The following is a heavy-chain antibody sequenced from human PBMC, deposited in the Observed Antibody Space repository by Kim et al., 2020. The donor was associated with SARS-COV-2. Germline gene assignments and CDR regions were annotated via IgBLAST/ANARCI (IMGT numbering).Heavy chain of an antibody. V-gene: IGHV4-34*01. CDR3: ASGGGPLHAFDI. CDR1: GGSFSGYY. D-gene: IGHD3-10*01. Sequence: SETLSLTCAVYGGSFSGYYWSWIRQPPGKGLEWIGEINHSGSTNYNPSLKSRVTISVDTSKNQFSLKLSSVTAADTAVYYCASGGGPLHAFDIWGQGTMVTVSS. J-gene: IGHJ3*02. CDR2: INHSGST.